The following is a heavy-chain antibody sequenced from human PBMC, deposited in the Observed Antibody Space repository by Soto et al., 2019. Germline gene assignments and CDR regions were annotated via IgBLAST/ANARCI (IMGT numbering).Heavy chain of an antibody. V-gene: IGHV3-23*01. CDR1: GFTFSNYA. J-gene: IGHJ3*02. CDR3: AKGRGRTWYTASAI. D-gene: IGHD6-13*01. Sequence: PGGSLRLSCAASGFTFSNYAMNWVRQAPGKGLEWVSGVSGSGDGTYYADSVKGRFTISRDNSKNTLDLHMNSLRGEDTAVYYCAKGRGRTWYTASAIWGQGTMVTVSS. CDR2: VSGSGDGT.